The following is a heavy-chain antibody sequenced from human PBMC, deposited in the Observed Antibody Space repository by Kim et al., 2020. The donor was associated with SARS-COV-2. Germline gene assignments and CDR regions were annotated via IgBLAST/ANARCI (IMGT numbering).Heavy chain of an antibody. CDR2: INPNSGRT. Sequence: ASVKVSCKASRYTFTGYYMHWVRQAPGQGLEWMGRINPNSGRTNYAQKSQGRVTMTSDTSITTAYMELSRLGSDDTAIYYCATTQTPRQTLNYWGQGTLVTVSS. J-gene: IGHJ4*02. CDR3: ATTQTPRQTLNY. D-gene: IGHD2-15*01. CDR1: RYTFTGYY. V-gene: IGHV1-2*06.